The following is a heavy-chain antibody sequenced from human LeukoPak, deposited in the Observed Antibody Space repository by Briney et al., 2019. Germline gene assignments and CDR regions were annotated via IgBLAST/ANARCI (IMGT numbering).Heavy chain of an antibody. J-gene: IGHJ5*02. CDR1: GYSISSGYY. D-gene: IGHD2-21*02. V-gene: IGHV4-38-2*01. CDR3: ARAKCGGDCYPRASNWFDP. Sequence: PSETLSLTCAVSGYSISSGYYWGWIRQPPGKGLELIGSIYHSGSTYYNPSLKSRVTISVDTSKNQFSLKLSSVTAADTAVYYCARAKCGGDCYPRASNWFDPWGQGTLVTVSS. CDR2: IYHSGST.